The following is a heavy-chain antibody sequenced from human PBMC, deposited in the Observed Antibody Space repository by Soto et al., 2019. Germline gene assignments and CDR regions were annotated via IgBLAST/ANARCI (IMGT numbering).Heavy chain of an antibody. CDR3: AKETLFGVGPGQYGMDI. V-gene: IGHV3-23*01. J-gene: IGHJ6*02. Sequence: PGGSLRLSCAASGFNFRSYAMSWVRQAPGKGLEWVSSISDRGDSRYYADSVKGRFTISRDNSKDTLYLQMNSLRAEDTAVYYCAKETLFGVGPGQYGMDISGQRTTVTGSS. CDR1: GFNFRSYA. D-gene: IGHD3-3*01. CDR2: ISDRGDSR.